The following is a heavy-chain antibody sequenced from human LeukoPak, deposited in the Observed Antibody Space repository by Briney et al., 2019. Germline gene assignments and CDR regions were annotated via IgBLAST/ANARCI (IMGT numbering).Heavy chain of an antibody. CDR2: IIPIFGIA. V-gene: IGHV1-69*04. J-gene: IGHJ4*02. CDR3: ARGARVSGSPLVNYFDY. D-gene: IGHD1-26*01. CDR1: GGTFSSYA. Sequence: SVKVSCKASGGTFSSYAISWVRQAPGQGLEWMGRIIPIFGIANYAQKFQSRVTITADKSTSTAYMELSSLRSEDTAVYYCARGARVSGSPLVNYFDYWGQGTLVTVSS.